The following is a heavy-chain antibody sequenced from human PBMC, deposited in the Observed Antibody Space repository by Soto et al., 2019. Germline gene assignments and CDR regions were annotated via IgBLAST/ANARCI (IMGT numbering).Heavy chain of an antibody. Sequence: AGGSLRVWWGAAGGTFGDYGGSWIRQAPGKGLEWVSYISSSSSYTNYADSVKGRFTISRDNAKNSLHLQMNSLRAEDTAVHYCARGLKGHYGMDVWGQGTTVTVSS. CDR1: GGTFGDYG. V-gene: IGHV3-11*06. CDR3: ARGLKGHYGMDV. CDR2: ISSSSSYT. J-gene: IGHJ6*02.